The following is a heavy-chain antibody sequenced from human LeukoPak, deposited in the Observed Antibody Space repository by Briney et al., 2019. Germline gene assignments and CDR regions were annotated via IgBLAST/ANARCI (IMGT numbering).Heavy chain of an antibody. J-gene: IGHJ4*02. CDR2: IYHSGGA. D-gene: IGHD1-14*01. V-gene: IGHV4-4*02. CDR1: GASIDSHSW. CDR3: AYNRNFALDN. Sequence: SGTLSLTCAVSGASIDSHSWWSWVRQPPGKGLEWIGEIYHSGGANYKPSLKSRVTMSVDTSKNHFSLKLTSVTAADTAVYYCAYNRNFALDNWGLGTLVTVSS.